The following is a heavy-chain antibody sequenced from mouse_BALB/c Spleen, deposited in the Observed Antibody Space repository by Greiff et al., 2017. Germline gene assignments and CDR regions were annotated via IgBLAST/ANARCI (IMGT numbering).Heavy chain of an antibody. Sequence: EVKLQESGPSLVKPSQTLSLTCSVTGDSITSGYWNWIRKFPGNKLEYMGYISYSGSTYYNPSLKSRSSITRDTSKNQYYLQLNSVTTEDTATYYGARWDEDGSYYWFAYWGQGTLVTVSA. CDR1: GDSITSGY. V-gene: IGHV3-8*02. CDR3: ARWDEDGSYYWFAY. CDR2: ISYSGST. J-gene: IGHJ3*01. D-gene: IGHD1-1*02.